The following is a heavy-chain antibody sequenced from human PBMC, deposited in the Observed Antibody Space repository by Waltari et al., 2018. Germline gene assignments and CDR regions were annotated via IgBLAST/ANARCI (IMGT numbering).Heavy chain of an antibody. J-gene: IGHJ4*02. Sequence: QVQLVESGVGVVQPGRSLRLSCAASGFTFSSYSMPGVRQAPGKGLEWVAVIYYDGSNKYYADSVKGRFTISRDNSKNTLYLQMNSLRAEDTAVYYCARDRPSNYYHSNILDYWGQGTLVTVSS. CDR3: ARDRPSNYYHSNILDY. V-gene: IGHV3-30-3*01. D-gene: IGHD3-22*01. CDR1: GFTFSSYS. CDR2: IYYDGSNK.